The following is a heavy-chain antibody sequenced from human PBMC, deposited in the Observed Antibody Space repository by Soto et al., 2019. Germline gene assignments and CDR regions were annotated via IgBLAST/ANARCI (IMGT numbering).Heavy chain of an antibody. CDR2: IDNNGDR. CDR1: GGSIYRSGYY. V-gene: IGHV4-39*01. CDR3: GKVLVGATGHTDSDS. Sequence: SETLSLTCTVSGGSIYRSGYYWGWIRQPPGRGLEWSGNIDNNGDRYSNPSLKSRVTISRYTSKNQFSLKLTSVTAADTALYYCGKVLVGATGHTDSDSWGPGTLVTVSS. D-gene: IGHD2-15*01. J-gene: IGHJ4*02.